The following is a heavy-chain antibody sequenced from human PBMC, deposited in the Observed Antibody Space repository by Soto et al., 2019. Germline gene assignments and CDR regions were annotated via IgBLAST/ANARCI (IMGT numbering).Heavy chain of an antibody. V-gene: IGHV3-33*01. CDR1: GFTFSTYG. D-gene: IGHD1-26*01. CDR2: IWYDGRKQ. CDR3: ARDRVSGSAPNGDYYYGLAV. Sequence: QVQLVESGGGGVRPGGSLRLACEASGFTFSTYGRNRVRQAPGKGLAWVAVIWYDGRKQSYADSVRGRLTISRDNSKNTLYLQMNSMRVEDTAVYYCARDRVSGSAPNGDYYYGLAVWGHGTTVTVSS. J-gene: IGHJ6*02.